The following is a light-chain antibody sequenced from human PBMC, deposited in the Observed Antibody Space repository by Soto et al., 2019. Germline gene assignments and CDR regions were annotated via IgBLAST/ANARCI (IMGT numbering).Light chain of an antibody. CDR2: EVT. CDR3: SSYTISSTYV. J-gene: IGLJ1*01. V-gene: IGLV2-14*01. CDR1: SSDVGTYDD. Sequence: QSALTQPASVSASPGQSITISCTGTSSDVGTYDDVSWYRQHPGKGPKLLIYEVTNRPSGVSNRFSGSKSGNTASLTIPGLQAEDEADYYCSSYTISSTYVFGSGTKLTVL.